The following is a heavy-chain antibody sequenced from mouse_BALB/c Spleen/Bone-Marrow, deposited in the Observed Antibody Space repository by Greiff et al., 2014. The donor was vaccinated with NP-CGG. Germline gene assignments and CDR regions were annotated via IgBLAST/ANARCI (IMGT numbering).Heavy chain of an antibody. CDR1: GYTFTSYY. J-gene: IGHJ2*01. CDR2: INPSNGGT. V-gene: IGHV1S81*02. Sequence: QVQLQQSGAELVKPGASVKLSCKASGYTFTSYYMYWVKQRPGQGLEWIGEINPSNGGTNFNEKFKSKATLTVDKSSSTAYMQLSGLTSEDSAVYYCTRYGNYYFDYWGQGTTLTVSS. CDR3: TRYGNYYFDY. D-gene: IGHD2-1*01.